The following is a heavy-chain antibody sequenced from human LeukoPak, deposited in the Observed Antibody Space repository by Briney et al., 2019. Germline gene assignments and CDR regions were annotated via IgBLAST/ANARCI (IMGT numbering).Heavy chain of an antibody. CDR3: AREFRRDWFDP. CDR2: INHSGST. Sequence: PSETLSLTCAVYGGSFSGYYWSWIRQPPGKGLEWIGEINHSGSTNYNPSLKSRVTISVDTSKNQFSLKLSSVTAADTAVYYCAREFRRDWFDPWGQGTLVTVSS. V-gene: IGHV4-34*01. CDR1: GGSFSGYY. J-gene: IGHJ5*02.